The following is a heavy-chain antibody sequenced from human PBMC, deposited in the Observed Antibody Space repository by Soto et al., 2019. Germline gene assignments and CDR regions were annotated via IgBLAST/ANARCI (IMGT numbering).Heavy chain of an antibody. Sequence: QVQLQESGPGLVKSSETLSLTCTVFGGSFRSSDYYWGWIRQPPNKGLEWIGSMHYSGRTFYNPSLKSRVSIAVDTSKNQFSLKLTSVTAADAAVYYCARPGYSSSWYWFDLWGQGTLVTVSS. CDR1: GGSFRSSDYY. CDR3: ARPGYSSSWYWFDL. J-gene: IGHJ5*02. V-gene: IGHV4-39*01. D-gene: IGHD6-13*01. CDR2: MHYSGRT.